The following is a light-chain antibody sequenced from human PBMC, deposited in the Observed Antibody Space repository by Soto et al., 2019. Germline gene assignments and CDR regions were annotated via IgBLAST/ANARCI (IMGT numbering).Light chain of an antibody. CDR3: RQDKTYPFT. CDR1: QDIGID. V-gene: IGKV1-6*01. Sequence: AIQMTQSPSSLSASVGDRVTITCRASQDIGIDLGLYQQRPGKAPNLLIYSISRLESGVPSRFSGSGSGTDFTLTISGLQPEDFATYYCRQDKTYPFTFGPGTKVNIK. J-gene: IGKJ3*01. CDR2: SIS.